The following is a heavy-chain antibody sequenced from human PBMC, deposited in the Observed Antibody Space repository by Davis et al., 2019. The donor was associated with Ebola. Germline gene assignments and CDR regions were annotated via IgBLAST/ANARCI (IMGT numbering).Heavy chain of an antibody. J-gene: IGHJ4*02. CDR1: GASVSGGYHY. D-gene: IGHD3-10*01. CDR2: IYYSGST. V-gene: IGHV4-30-4*01. CDR3: ARENVWFWERALDY. Sequence: SETLSLTCSVSGASVSGGYHYWTWVRQPPGKGLEWIGYIYYSGSTYYNPSLKSRVTISVDTSKNQFSLKLSSVTAADTAVYYCARENVWFWERALDYWGQGTLVTVSS.